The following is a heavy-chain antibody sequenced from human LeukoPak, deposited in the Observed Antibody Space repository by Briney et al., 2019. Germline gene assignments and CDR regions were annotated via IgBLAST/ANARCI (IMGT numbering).Heavy chain of an antibody. V-gene: IGHV3-11*01. CDR3: ASHVLLWFGESHWFDP. J-gene: IGHJ5*02. CDR1: GFTFSDYY. Sequence: GGSLRLSCAASGFTFSDYYMSWIRQAPGKGLEWGSYISSSGSTIYYADSVKGRFTISRDNAKTSLYLQMNSLRAEDTAVYYCASHVLLWFGESHWFDPWGQGTLVTVSS. CDR2: ISSSGSTI. D-gene: IGHD3-10*01.